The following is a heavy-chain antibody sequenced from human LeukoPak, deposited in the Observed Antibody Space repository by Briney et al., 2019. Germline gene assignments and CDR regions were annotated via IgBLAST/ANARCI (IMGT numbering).Heavy chain of an antibody. D-gene: IGHD2-15*01. CDR3: ARDRDSDYFDY. V-gene: IGHV3-74*01. Sequence: GGSLRLSCAASGFTFSSYWMHWVRQAPGKRMVWVSRINSDGSSTSYADSVKGRFTISRDNAKNTLYLQMNSLRAEDTAVYYCARDRDSDYFDYWGQGTLVTVSS. CDR2: INSDGSST. CDR1: GFTFSSYW. J-gene: IGHJ4*02.